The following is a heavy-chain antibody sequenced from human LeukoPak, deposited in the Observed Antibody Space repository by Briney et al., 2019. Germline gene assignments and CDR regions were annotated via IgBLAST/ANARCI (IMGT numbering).Heavy chain of an antibody. Sequence: GASLRLSCSASGFTFSIYAMTWVRQAPGKGLEWVSAISGSGGSTYYADSVKGRFTISRDNSKNTLYLQMNSLRAEDTAVYYCAKCRGFNWNYFDYWGQGTLVTVSS. CDR3: AKCRGFNWNYFDY. D-gene: IGHD1-20*01. CDR2: ISGSGGST. V-gene: IGHV3-23*01. J-gene: IGHJ4*02. CDR1: GFTFSIYA.